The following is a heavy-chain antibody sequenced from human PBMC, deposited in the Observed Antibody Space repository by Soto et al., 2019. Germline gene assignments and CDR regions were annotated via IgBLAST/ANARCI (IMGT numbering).Heavy chain of an antibody. J-gene: IGHJ4*02. CDR3: ARGCLRRXXDXSXAYCPLDD. CDR2: ISTSSGTM. Sequence: SLRLSCAASGFTFSSYSMNWVRQAPGKGLEWLSYISTSSGTMYYADSVKGRFTISRDNAENSLYLQMNSLRGEDTAVYYCARGCLRRXXDXSXAYCPLDDWGQGTLVTVSS. D-gene: IGHD3-22*01. CDR1: GFTFSSYS. V-gene: IGHV3-48*01.